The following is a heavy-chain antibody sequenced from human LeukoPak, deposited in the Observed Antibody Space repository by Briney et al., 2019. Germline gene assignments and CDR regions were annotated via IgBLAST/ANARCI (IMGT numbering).Heavy chain of an antibody. CDR1: GGSISSYY. CDR2: IYYRGST. D-gene: IGHD3-10*01. CDR3: ARVEVRPMVRGVIDY. Sequence: SETLSLTCTVSGGSISSYYWSWIRQPPGKGLEWIGYIYYRGSTNYNPSLKSRVTISVDTSKNQFSLKLSSVTAADTAVYYCARVEVRPMVRGVIDYWGQGTLVTVSS. V-gene: IGHV4-59*01. J-gene: IGHJ4*02.